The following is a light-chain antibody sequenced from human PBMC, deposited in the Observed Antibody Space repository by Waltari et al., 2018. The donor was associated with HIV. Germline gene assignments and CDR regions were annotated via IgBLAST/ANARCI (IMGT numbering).Light chain of an antibody. J-gene: IGKJ4*01. V-gene: IGKV1-39*01. CDR1: RSISTY. CDR2: ATS. CDR3: QQSYSTPLT. Sequence: DIQMTQSPSSLSASVGDRVTITCRASRSISTYLNWYQQKPGKAPKVLIYATSSLQSGVPSRFSGSGSGTDFTLTISSLQPEDIATYYCQQSYSTPLTFGGGTKVEIK.